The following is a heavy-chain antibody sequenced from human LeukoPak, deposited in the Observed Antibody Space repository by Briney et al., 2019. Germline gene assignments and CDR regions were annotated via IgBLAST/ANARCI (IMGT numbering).Heavy chain of an antibody. CDR1: GGSISTSGYY. J-gene: IGHJ4*02. Sequence: SETLSLTCSVSGGSISTSGYYWGWIRQPPGKGLEWIGSIYYSGSTYYNPSLKSRVTISVDTSKNQFSLKLSSVTAADTAVYYCASLEGCSSGWYQGIFDYWGQGTLVTVSS. CDR3: ASLEGCSSGWYQGIFDY. V-gene: IGHV4-39*01. D-gene: IGHD6-19*01. CDR2: IYYSGST.